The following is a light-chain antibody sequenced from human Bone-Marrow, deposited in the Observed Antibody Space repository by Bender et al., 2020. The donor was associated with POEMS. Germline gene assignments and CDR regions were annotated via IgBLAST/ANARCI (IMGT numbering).Light chain of an antibody. Sequence: QSALTQPASVSGSPGQSITVSCTGTSSDVGSYKLVSWYQQHPGKAPKLMIYEDTERPSGVSTRFSGSKSGNTASLTISGLQAEDEGDYYCAVWDDSLNGWVFGGGTKLTVL. V-gene: IGLV2-23*01. CDR3: AVWDDSLNGWV. CDR1: SSDVGSYKL. CDR2: EDT. J-gene: IGLJ3*02.